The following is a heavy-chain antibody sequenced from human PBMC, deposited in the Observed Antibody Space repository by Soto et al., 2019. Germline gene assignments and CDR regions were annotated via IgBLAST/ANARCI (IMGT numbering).Heavy chain of an antibody. CDR2: IYPNSGDT. CDR1: GYSFTGYD. D-gene: IGHD6-19*01. V-gene: IGHV1-2*02. J-gene: IGHJ4*02. CDR3: ASLQTSGWYGVH. Sequence: ASVNLSCKSSGYSFTGYDIHWLRQAPGQGLEWMGWIYPNSGDTKSAQKFQGRLTLTRDTSITTAYMELSSLRSDDTAIYYCASLQTSGWYGVHWGQGTLVTVSS.